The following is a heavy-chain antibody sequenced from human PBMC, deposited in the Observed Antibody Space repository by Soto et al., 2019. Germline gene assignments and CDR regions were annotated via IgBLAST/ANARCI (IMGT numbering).Heavy chain of an antibody. Sequence: SETLSLTCTVSGGSISSYYWSWIRQPPGKGLEWIGYIYYSGSTNYNPSLKSRVTISVDTSKNQFSLKLSSVTAADTAVYYCARDLRVGCSGGSCYSHRFDPWGQGTLVTVS. J-gene: IGHJ5*02. CDR3: ARDLRVGCSGGSCYSHRFDP. V-gene: IGHV4-59*01. CDR1: GGSISSYY. D-gene: IGHD2-15*01. CDR2: IYYSGST.